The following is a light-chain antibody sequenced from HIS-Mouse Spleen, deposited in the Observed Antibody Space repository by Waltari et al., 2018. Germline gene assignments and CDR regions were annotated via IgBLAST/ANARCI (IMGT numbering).Light chain of an antibody. Sequence: SYVLTQPPSVSVAPGKTARITCGGNNIGSKSVHWYQQKPGQAPVLVGYDDSDRPSGMPGRFSGSNSGNTATLTISRVEAGDEADDYCQVWDSSSDHVVFGGGTKLTVL. CDR3: QVWDSSSDHVV. CDR1: NIGSKS. J-gene: IGLJ2*01. CDR2: DDS. V-gene: IGLV3-21*03.